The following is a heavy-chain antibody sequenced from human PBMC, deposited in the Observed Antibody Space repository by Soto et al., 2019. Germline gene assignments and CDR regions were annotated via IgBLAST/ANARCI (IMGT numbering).Heavy chain of an antibody. CDR2: IKQDGSEK. CDR1: GFTFSSYW. D-gene: IGHD3-22*01. V-gene: IGHV3-7*03. J-gene: IGHJ6*02. CDR3: ARDLTMIVDIYYYYYGMDV. Sequence: LRLSCAASGFTFSSYWMSWVRQAPWKGLEWVANIKQDGSEKYYVDSVKGRFTISRDNAKNSLYLQMNSLRAEDTAVYYCARDLTMIVDIYYYYYGMDVWGQGTTVTVYS.